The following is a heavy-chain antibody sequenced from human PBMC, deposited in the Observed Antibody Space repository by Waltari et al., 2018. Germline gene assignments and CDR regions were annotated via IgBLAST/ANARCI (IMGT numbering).Heavy chain of an antibody. CDR1: GGPFTDYY. CDR2: VTQSGGT. CDR3: ARGTRERLFHF. V-gene: IGHV4-34*01. D-gene: IGHD1-26*01. J-gene: IGHJ4*02. Sequence: QVQLQQWGAGRLKPSETLSLTCAGYGGPFTDYYCSWIRQHPGKGREWIGEVTQSGGTYYNPSLKSRVSISVATSKNQFSLTLTSVTAADTSIYYCARGTRERLFHFWGPGAPFTVSS.